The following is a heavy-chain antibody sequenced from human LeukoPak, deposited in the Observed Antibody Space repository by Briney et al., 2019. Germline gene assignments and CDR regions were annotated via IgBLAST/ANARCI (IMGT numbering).Heavy chain of an antibody. CDR2: IYPGDSDT. D-gene: IGHD4-23*01. J-gene: IGHJ3*02. CDR1: GYTFTSYW. V-gene: IGHV5-51*01. CDR3: ARRSVVTQLDAFDI. Sequence: GESLKISCKGSGYTFTSYWIGWARQMPGKGLEWMGIIYPGDSDTRYSPSFQGQVTFSADKPISTAYLQWSSLKASDTAMYFCARRSVVTQLDAFDIWGQGTMVTVSS.